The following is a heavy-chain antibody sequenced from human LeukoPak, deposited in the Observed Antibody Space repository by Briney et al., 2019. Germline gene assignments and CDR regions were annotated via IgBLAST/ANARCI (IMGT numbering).Heavy chain of an antibody. CDR2: IYYSGST. CDR1: GGSISSGDYY. J-gene: IGHJ6*04. Sequence: PSQTLSLTCTVSGGSISSGDYYRSWIRQPPGKGLEWIGYIYYSGSTYYNPSLKSRVTISVDTSKNQFSLKLSSVTAADTAVYYCARDHRRITMVRGVIPPGYYYYGMDVWGKGTTVTVSS. CDR3: ARDHRRITMVRGVIPPGYYYYGMDV. D-gene: IGHD3-10*01. V-gene: IGHV4-30-4*01.